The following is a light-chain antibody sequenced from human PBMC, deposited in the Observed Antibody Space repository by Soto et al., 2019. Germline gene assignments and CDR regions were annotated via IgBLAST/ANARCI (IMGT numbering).Light chain of an antibody. CDR3: CSYAVTYIV. J-gene: IGLJ1*01. V-gene: IGLV2-11*01. CDR1: STDVGGDPY. CDR2: DVN. Sequence: QSVLTQPRSVSGSPGQSVTISCTETSTDVGGDPYVSWYQQYPGRVPKLMIHDVNRRPSGVPDRFSGSKSGNTASLTISGLQAEDEADYYCCSYAVTYIVFGTGTKLTVL.